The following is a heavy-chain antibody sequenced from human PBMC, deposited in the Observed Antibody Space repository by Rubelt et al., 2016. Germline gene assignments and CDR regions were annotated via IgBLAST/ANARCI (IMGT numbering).Heavy chain of an antibody. CDR3: ARILPPDYYVSRGGMDV. CDR1: GFSLSTRGMC. Sequence: QVTLRESGPALVKLTQTLTLTCTISGFSLSTRGMCVSWIRQPPGKALEWLARIDWDDDKYYSTSLKTMLTISKDTPKNQVVLTMTNMEPEDTATYYCARILPPDYYVSRGGMDVWGQGTTVTVSS. J-gene: IGHJ6*02. V-gene: IGHV2-70*15. D-gene: IGHD3-22*01. CDR2: IDWDDDK.